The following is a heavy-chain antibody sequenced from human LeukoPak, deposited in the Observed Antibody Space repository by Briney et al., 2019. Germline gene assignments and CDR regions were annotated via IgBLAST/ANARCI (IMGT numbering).Heavy chain of an antibody. D-gene: IGHD6-19*01. CDR3: ARDLAVAGTMVEFDY. Sequence: ATVKVSCKASGYTFTSYGISWVRQAPGQGLEWMGWINPNSGGTNYAQKFQDRVTMTRDTSISAAYMELSRLRSDDTAVYYCARDLAVAGTMVEFDYWGQGTLVTVSS. J-gene: IGHJ4*02. V-gene: IGHV1-2*02. CDR2: INPNSGGT. CDR1: GYTFTSYG.